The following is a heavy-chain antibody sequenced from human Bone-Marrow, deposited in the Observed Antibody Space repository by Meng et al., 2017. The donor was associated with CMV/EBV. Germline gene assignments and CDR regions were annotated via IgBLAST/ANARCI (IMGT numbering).Heavy chain of an antibody. D-gene: IGHD2-2*01. Sequence: GESLKISCAASGFTFSSYWMHWVRQAPGKGLVWVSRINSDGSSTSYADSVKGRFTISRDNAKHTLYLQMNSLRAEDTAVYYCARTKGCSSSGCFSNSFDYWGQGTLVTVSS. J-gene: IGHJ4*02. V-gene: IGHV3-74*01. CDR2: INSDGSST. CDR3: ARTKGCSSSGCFSNSFDY. CDR1: GFTFSSYW.